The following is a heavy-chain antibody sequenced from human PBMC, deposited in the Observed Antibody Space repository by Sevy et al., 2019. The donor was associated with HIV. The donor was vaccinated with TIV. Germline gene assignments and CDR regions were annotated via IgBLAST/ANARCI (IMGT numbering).Heavy chain of an antibody. V-gene: IGHV4-59*08. J-gene: IGHJ4*01. CDR2: IFESGNT. D-gene: IGHD3-3*01. CDR1: GDSVSGSS. CDR3: ARLNFWTGYYPAMYYFDT. Sequence: SETLSLFCSVSGDSVSGSSWSWIRQPPGKGLEWIGNIFESGNTNYYPSLKTRATISVDTSENQFSLQLASVAAADTAVYYCARLNFWTGYYPAMYYFDTWGRGTLVTVSS.